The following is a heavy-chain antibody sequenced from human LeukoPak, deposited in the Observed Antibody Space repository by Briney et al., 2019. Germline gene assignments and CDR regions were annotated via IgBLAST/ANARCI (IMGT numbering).Heavy chain of an antibody. D-gene: IGHD2-15*01. V-gene: IGHV4-39*01. CDR2: ISYTGNT. CDR3: AAATPLGYFDL. J-gene: IGHJ2*01. Sequence: SETLSLTCTVSGVSIRSDTYYWGWIRQSPGKGLEWIGSISYTGNTYSNPSLRSRVTISVDTSKSQLSLKLYSVTAADTAVYYCAAATPLGYFDLWGRGTLVTVSS. CDR1: GVSIRSDTYY.